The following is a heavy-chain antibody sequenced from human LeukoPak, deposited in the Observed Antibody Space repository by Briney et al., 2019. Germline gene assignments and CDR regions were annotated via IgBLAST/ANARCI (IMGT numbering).Heavy chain of an antibody. CDR2: INHSGST. CDR3: ARARSDYYGSGSYPRIDY. J-gene: IGHJ4*02. Sequence: SETLSLTCAVYGGSFSGYYWSWIRQPPGKGLEWIGEINHSGSTNYNPSLKRRVTISVDTSKNQFSLKLSSVTAADTAVYYCARARSDYYGSGSYPRIDYWGQGTLVTVSS. CDR1: GGSFSGYY. V-gene: IGHV4-34*01. D-gene: IGHD3-10*01.